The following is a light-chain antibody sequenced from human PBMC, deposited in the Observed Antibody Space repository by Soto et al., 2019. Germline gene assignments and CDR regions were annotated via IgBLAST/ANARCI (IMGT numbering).Light chain of an antibody. CDR1: QSVSSSY. J-gene: IGKJ1*01. Sequence: EIVLTQSPATLSLSPWERATLYCKASQSVSSSYLAWYLQKPGRAPRRLIYGASSRATGIPDRFSGSGSGTDFTLTISRLEPEDFAVYYCQQYGSSRTFGQGTKVDI. CDR3: QQYGSSRT. V-gene: IGKV3-20*01. CDR2: GAS.